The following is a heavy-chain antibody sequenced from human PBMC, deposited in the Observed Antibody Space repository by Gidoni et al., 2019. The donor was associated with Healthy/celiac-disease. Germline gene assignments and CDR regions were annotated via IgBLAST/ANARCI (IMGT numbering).Heavy chain of an antibody. J-gene: IGHJ4*02. CDR1: GFTFSSYE. D-gene: IGHD4-17*01. CDR3: ARDYGDYSKRGYYFDY. V-gene: IGHV3-48*03. CDR2: ISSSGSTI. Sequence: EVQLVESGGGSVQPGGSLRLSCAASGFTFSSYEMNWVRQAPGKGLEWVSYISSSGSTIYYADSVKDRFTISRDNAKNSLYLQMNSLRAEDTAVYYCARDYGDYSKRGYYFDYWGQGTLVTVSS.